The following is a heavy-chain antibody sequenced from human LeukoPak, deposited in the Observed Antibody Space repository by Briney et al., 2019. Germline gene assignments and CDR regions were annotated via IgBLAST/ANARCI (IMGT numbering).Heavy chain of an antibody. V-gene: IGHV3-7*01. Sequence: PGGSLRLSCAASGFTFNNYWMSWVRQAPGKGLEWVANIKQDGSEKYYVDSVKGRFTISRDNAKNSLYLQMNSLRAEDTAVYYCARTTSVVVVKAANYFDYWAQGTLVTVSS. CDR3: ARTTSVVVVKAANYFDY. CDR2: IKQDGSEK. J-gene: IGHJ4*02. D-gene: IGHD2-15*01. CDR1: GFTFNNYW.